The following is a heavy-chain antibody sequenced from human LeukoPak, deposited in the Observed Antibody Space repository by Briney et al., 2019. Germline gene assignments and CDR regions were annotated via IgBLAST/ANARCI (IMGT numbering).Heavy chain of an antibody. CDR3: AREPVRYSSSWTRSHSDAFDI. CDR1: GGTFSSYA. J-gene: IGHJ3*02. Sequence: SVKVSCKASGGTFSSYAISWVRQAPGQGLEWMGGIIPIFDTANYAQKFQGRVTITADESTSTAYMELSSLRSEDTAVYYCAREPVRYSSSWTRSHSDAFDIWGQGTMVTVSS. CDR2: IIPIFDTA. V-gene: IGHV1-69*13. D-gene: IGHD6-13*01.